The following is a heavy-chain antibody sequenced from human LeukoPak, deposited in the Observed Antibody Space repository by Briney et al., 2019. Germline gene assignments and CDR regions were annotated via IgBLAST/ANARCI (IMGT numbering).Heavy chain of an antibody. CDR3: ARHSFRYGLVFVP. V-gene: IGHV5-51*01. D-gene: IGHD1-1*01. Sequence: GESLKISCQGSGYRFTSYWIGWVRQMPGKGLEWMGIIYPGDSDTRYSPSFQGQVTISADKSISTAYLQWSSLKASDTAMYYCARHSFRYGLVFVPWGEGTLLSVSS. CDR2: IYPGDSDT. CDR1: GYRFTSYW. J-gene: IGHJ5*02.